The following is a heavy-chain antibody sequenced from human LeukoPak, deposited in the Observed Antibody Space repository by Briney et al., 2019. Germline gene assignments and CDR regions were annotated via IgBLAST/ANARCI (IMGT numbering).Heavy chain of an antibody. CDR1: GGTFSSYA. CDR2: IIPIFGTA. D-gene: IGHD6-6*01. J-gene: IGHJ6*03. Sequence: ASVKVSCKASGGTFSSYAISWVRQAPGQGLEWMGGIIPIFGTANYAQKFQGRVTITADKSTSTAYMELSSLRSEDTAVYYCARYGYSSSSVYYYYMDVWGKGTTVTVSS. V-gene: IGHV1-69*06. CDR3: ARYGYSSSSVYYYYMDV.